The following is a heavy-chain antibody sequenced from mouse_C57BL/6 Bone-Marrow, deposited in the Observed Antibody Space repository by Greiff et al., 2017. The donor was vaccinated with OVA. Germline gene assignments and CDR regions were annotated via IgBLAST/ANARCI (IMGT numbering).Heavy chain of an antibody. D-gene: IGHD1-1*01. Sequence: QVQLQQSGPGLVQPSQSLSITCTVSGFSLTSYGVHWVRQSPGKGLEWLGVIWSGGSTDYNAAFISRLSISKDNSKSQVFFKMNSLQADDTAIYYCARSTVGAPFAYWGQGTLVTVSA. V-gene: IGHV2-2*01. CDR3: ARSTVGAPFAY. CDR1: GFSLTSYG. J-gene: IGHJ3*01. CDR2: IWSGGST.